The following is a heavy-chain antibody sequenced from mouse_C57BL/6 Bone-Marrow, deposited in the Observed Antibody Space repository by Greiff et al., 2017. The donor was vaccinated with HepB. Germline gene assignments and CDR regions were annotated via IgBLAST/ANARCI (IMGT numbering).Heavy chain of an antibody. V-gene: IGHV1-72*01. Sequence: VQLQQPGAELVKPGASVKLSCKASGYTFTSYWMHWVKQRPGRGLEWIGRIDPNSGGTKYNEKFKSKATLTVDKPSSTAYVQLSSLTSEDSAVYYCARGRITTVVAPLDYWGQGTTLTVSS. D-gene: IGHD1-1*01. CDR2: IDPNSGGT. J-gene: IGHJ2*01. CDR3: ARGRITTVVAPLDY. CDR1: GYTFTSYW.